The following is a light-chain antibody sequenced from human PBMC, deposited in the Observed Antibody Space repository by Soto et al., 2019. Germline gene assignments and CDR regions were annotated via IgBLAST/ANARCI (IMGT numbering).Light chain of an antibody. J-gene: IGKJ4*01. V-gene: IGKV3-15*01. CDR1: QSVSSN. Sequence: EIVMTHSPATLSVSPGERSTLSCRASQSVSSNLAWYQQKPGQAPRLLIYGASTRATGIPARFSGSGSGTEFTLTISSLQSEDFAVYYCLQYSSWPLTFGGGTKVDIK. CDR2: GAS. CDR3: LQYSSWPLT.